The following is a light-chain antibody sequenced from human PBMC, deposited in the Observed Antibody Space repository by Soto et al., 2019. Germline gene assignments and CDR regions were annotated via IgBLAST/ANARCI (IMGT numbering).Light chain of an antibody. Sequence: EIVMAQSPATLSVAPGERATLTCRASQSVGTYLAWYQHKPGQGPRLLIYGASTRATGVPVRFSGSASGTEFPLTISSLQSEDFALYYWQQYDKWPLTFGGGTKVEIK. J-gene: IGKJ4*01. CDR2: GAS. CDR3: QQYDKWPLT. CDR1: QSVGTY. V-gene: IGKV3-15*01.